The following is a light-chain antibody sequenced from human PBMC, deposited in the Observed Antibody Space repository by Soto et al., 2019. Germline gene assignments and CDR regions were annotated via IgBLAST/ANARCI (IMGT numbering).Light chain of an antibody. J-gene: IGKJ5*01. V-gene: IGKV1-9*01. CDR2: EAS. Sequence: DIQLTQSPSLLSASVGDRVPITCRASHDISTYLAWYQQKPGKAPKLMIYEASTLQSGVPSRFSGSGSGTEFTLTISGLLPEDFATYHCQQLNTLPFTFGQGTRLEI. CDR1: HDISTY. CDR3: QQLNTLPFT.